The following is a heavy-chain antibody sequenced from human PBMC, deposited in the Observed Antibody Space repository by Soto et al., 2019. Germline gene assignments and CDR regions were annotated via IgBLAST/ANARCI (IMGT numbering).Heavy chain of an antibody. CDR3: ARGAQHRTDQL. Sequence: PETLSLTCAVYGGPISGFYWTWMRQPPGKGLEWIGEINHGGNTNYNPSLKSRVTISADTSKNQFSLKMSSVTAADTAVSFCARGAQHRTDQLCGPATLDPFSS. CDR1: GGPISGFY. V-gene: IGHV4-34*01. CDR2: INHGGNT. J-gene: IGHJ1*01. D-gene: IGHD6-13*01.